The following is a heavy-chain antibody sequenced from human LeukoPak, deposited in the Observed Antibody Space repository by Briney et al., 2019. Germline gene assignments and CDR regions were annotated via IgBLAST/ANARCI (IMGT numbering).Heavy chain of an antibody. CDR1: GFTFSSYS. CDR3: ARSSSSSWAEFYYYYYGMDV. Sequence: GGSLRLSCAASGFTFSSYSMNWVRQAPGKGLEWVSYISSSSSTIYSADSVKGRFTISRDNAKNSLYLQMNSLRAEDTAVYYCARSSSSSWAEFYYYYYGMDVWGQGTTVTVSS. CDR2: ISSSSSTI. V-gene: IGHV3-48*01. J-gene: IGHJ6*02. D-gene: IGHD6-13*01.